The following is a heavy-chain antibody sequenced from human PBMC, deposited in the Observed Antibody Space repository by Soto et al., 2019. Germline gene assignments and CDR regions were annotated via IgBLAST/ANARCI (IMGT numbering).Heavy chain of an antibody. CDR2: IYSGGST. CDR1: GFTVSSNY. D-gene: IGHD3-3*01. J-gene: IGHJ4*02. V-gene: IGHV3-66*01. Sequence: PGGSLRLSCAASGFTVSSNYMSWVRQAPGKGLEWVSVIYSGGSTYYADSVKGRFTISRDNSKNTLYLQMNSLRAEDTAVYYCARVWGYVFWSGYSSFDYWGQETLVTVSS. CDR3: ARVWGYVFWSGYSSFDY.